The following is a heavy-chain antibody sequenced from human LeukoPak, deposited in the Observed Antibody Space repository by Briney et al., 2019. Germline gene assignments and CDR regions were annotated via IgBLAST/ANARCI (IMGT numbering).Heavy chain of an antibody. CDR3: AKEYTGTFSPFPSYFDN. CDR2: ITGSGGRT. J-gene: IGHJ4*02. V-gene: IGHV3-23*01. CDR1: GFTFSSYA. Sequence: GGSLRLSCAASGFTFSSYAMNWVRQAPGKGLEWVSAITGSGGRTYYADSVKGRFTISRDNSKNTLYLQMNGLRAEDTAIYYCAKEYTGTFSPFPSYFDNWGQGTLVTVSS. D-gene: IGHD1-26*01.